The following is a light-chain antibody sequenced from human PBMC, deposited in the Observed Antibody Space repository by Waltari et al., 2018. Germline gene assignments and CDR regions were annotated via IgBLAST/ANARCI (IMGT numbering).Light chain of an antibody. Sequence: EIVLTQSPGTLSLSPGERATLSCRASQSLTSNYLAWYQQKPGQAPRLLIYGASTRATGIPARFSGSGSGTEFTLTISSLQSEDFAVYFCQQYHNRPYTFGRGTKLEIK. CDR3: QQYHNRPYT. CDR2: GAS. V-gene: IGKV3-15*01. J-gene: IGKJ2*01. CDR1: QSLTSN.